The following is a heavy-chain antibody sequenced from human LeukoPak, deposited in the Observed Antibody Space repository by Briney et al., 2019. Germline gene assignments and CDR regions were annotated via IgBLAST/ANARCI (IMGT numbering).Heavy chain of an antibody. V-gene: IGHV1-18*01. J-gene: IGHJ3*02. D-gene: IGHD2-15*01. Sequence: ASVKVSCKASGGTFSSYAISWVRQAPGQGLEWMGWISAYNGNTNYAQKLQGRVTMTTDTSTSTAYMELRSLRSDDTAVYYCARGGYCSGGSCYSSDAFDIWGQGTMVTVSS. CDR3: ARGGYCSGGSCYSSDAFDI. CDR2: ISAYNGNT. CDR1: GGTFSSYA.